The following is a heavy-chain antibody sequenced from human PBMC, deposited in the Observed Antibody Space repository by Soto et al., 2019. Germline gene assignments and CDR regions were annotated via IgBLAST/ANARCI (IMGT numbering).Heavy chain of an antibody. D-gene: IGHD4-17*01. Sequence: GGSLRLSCAASGFTFSTYAMSWVRQAPGKGLEWVSAISGSGDNTYSADSVRGRFTISRDNSINTLYLQMNNLGNEDTAVYYCAHPRGYGVFDAYDIWGQGTMVTVSS. CDR1: GFTFSTYA. CDR3: AHPRGYGVFDAYDI. J-gene: IGHJ3*02. V-gene: IGHV3-23*01. CDR2: ISGSGDNT.